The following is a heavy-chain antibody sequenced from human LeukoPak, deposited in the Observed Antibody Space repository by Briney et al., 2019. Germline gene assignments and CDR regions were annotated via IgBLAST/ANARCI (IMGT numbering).Heavy chain of an antibody. V-gene: IGHV4-39*02. Sequence: PSETLCLTCTVSGGSISSSDYYWGWIRQPPGKGLEWIGSVYYSGSTYHNPSLKSRVTISVDTSKNHFSLKLSSVTAADTAVYYCGVVTAGYWGQGTLVTVSS. CDR2: VYYSGST. D-gene: IGHD2-21*02. J-gene: IGHJ4*02. CDR3: GVVTAGY. CDR1: GGSISSSDYY.